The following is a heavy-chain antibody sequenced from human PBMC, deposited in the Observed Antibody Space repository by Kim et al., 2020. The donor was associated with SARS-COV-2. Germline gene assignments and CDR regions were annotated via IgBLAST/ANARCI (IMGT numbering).Heavy chain of an antibody. D-gene: IGHD4-4*01. CDR1: GYTFTSYG. V-gene: IGHV1-18*01. CDR3: ARVLTTVRNYYYYGMDV. J-gene: IGHJ6*02. CDR2: ISAYNGNT. Sequence: ASVKVSCKASGYTFTSYGISWVRQAPGQGLEWMGWISAYNGNTNYAQKLQGRVTMTTDTSTSTAYMELRSLRSDDTAVYYCARVLTTVRNYYYYGMDVWGQGTTVTVSS.